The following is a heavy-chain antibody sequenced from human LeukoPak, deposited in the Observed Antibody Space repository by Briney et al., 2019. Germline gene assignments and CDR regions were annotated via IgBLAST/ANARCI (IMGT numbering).Heavy chain of an antibody. Sequence: GRSLGLSCAASGFTFSTYAMHGVRQVPGKGLEWVAVISYDGNNKYYADSVKGRFTISSDSSKNTLYLQMNSLRVEDTAVYYCARAVAVVAAAHDFWGQGTLVTVSS. J-gene: IGHJ4*02. CDR1: GFTFSTYA. V-gene: IGHV3-30-3*01. CDR3: ARAVAVVAAAHDF. D-gene: IGHD2-15*01. CDR2: ISYDGNNK.